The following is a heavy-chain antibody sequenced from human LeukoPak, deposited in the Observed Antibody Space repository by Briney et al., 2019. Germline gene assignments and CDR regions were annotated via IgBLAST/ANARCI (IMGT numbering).Heavy chain of an antibody. J-gene: IGHJ4*02. D-gene: IGHD3-10*01. V-gene: IGHV3-48*03. CDR2: ISASGTTK. CDR1: GFSFRGYE. Sequence: PGGSLRLSCAASGFSFRGYEMNWVRQAPGKGLEWVSYISASGTTKYYADSVKGRFTISRDNAKNSLYLQMNSLRGDDTAVCFCTRDIRGDNYNAPRGFDYWGQGTLVTVSS. CDR3: TRDIRGDNYNAPRGFDY.